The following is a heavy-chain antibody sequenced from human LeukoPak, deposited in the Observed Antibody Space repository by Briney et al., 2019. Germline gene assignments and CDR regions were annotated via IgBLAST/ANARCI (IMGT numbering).Heavy chain of an antibody. V-gene: IGHV4-38-2*02. CDR3: ARVGGSRSSDY. Sequence: SETLSLTCTVSGYSISSGYYWGWIRQPPGQGLEWIGSIYHSGSTYYNPSLKSRVTISVDTSKNQFSLKLTSVTAADTAMYYCARVGGSRSSDYWGQGTLVTVSS. CDR1: GYSISSGYY. D-gene: IGHD3-10*01. CDR2: IYHSGST. J-gene: IGHJ4*02.